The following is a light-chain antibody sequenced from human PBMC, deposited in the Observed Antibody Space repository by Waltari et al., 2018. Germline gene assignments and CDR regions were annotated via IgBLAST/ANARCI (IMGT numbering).Light chain of an antibody. J-gene: IGLJ2*01. V-gene: IGLV2-14*03. Sequence: QSALTQPASVSGSPGQSITISCTGTSSDVGGDDPVSWYEHHPGKAPKVIIYDVNKRPSGVSDRFSGSKSGNTASLTISGLQAEDEATFYCSSQSTKYGVIFGGGTKVTVL. CDR3: SSQSTKYGVI. CDR2: DVN. CDR1: SSDVGGDDP.